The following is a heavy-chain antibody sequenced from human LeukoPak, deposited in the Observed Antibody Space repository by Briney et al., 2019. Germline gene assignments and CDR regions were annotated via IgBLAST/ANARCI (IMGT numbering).Heavy chain of an antibody. J-gene: IGHJ6*02. V-gene: IGHV3-9*01. Sequence: GGSLRLSCAASGFTFDDYAMHWVRQAPGKGLEWVSGISWNSGSIGYADSVKGRVTISRDNAKNSLYLQMNSLRAEDTALYYCAKDIGPYYYYGMDVWGQGTTVSVSS. CDR2: ISWNSGSI. CDR1: GFTFDDYA. CDR3: AKDIGPYYYYGMDV.